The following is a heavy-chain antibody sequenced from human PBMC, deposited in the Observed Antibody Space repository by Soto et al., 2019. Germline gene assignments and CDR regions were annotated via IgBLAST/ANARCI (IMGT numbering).Heavy chain of an antibody. CDR3: ARQPHGDYYYYGMDV. CDR2: IDPSDSYT. CDR1: GYSFTSYW. V-gene: IGHV5-10-1*01. Sequence: GESLKISCKGSGYSFTSYWISWVRQMPGNGLEWMGRIDPSDSYTNYSPSFQGHVTISADKSISTAYLQWSSLKASDTAMYYCARQPHGDYYYYGMDVWGQGTTVTVSS. J-gene: IGHJ6*02. D-gene: IGHD4-17*01.